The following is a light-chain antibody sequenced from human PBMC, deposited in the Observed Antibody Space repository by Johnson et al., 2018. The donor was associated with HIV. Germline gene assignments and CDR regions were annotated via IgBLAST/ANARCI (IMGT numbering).Light chain of an antibody. CDR2: EDN. J-gene: IGLJ1*01. CDR1: SSNIENNY. CDR3: GTWDTSLIAGGV. Sequence: QSVLTQSPSVSAAPGQKVTISCSGSSSNIENNYVSWYQQLPGTAHKLLIYEDNRRPSGTPDRFSGSKSGTSATLGITGLQTGDEADYYCGTWDTSLIAGGVFGTGTKVTVL. V-gene: IGLV1-51*02.